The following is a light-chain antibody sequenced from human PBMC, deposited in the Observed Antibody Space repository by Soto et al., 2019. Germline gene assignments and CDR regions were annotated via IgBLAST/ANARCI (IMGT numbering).Light chain of an antibody. CDR2: QDT. J-gene: IGLJ2*01. CDR1: KLGNKY. Sequence: SYELTQPPSVSVSPGQTASITCSGEKLGNKYVCWYQQKPGQSPVLVIYQDTKRPSGIPERFSGSNSGNTATLTISGTQAMDESDYYCQAWDNSTVVFGGGTKLTVL. CDR3: QAWDNSTVV. V-gene: IGLV3-1*01.